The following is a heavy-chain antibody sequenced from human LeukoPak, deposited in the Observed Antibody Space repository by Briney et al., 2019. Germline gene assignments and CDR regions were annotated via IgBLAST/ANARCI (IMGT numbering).Heavy chain of an antibody. Sequence: ASVKVSCKASGYIFTDYYMHWVRQAPGQELGWMGRINPNSGGTNYAQKFQGRVTMTRDTSTSTVYMELSSLRSEDTAVYYCARVRDSGSYHRVLYYMDVWGKGNTVTVSS. CDR1: GYIFTDYY. CDR3: ARVRDSGSYHRVLYYMDV. V-gene: IGHV1/OR15-1*04. D-gene: IGHD1-26*01. CDR2: INPNSGGT. J-gene: IGHJ6*03.